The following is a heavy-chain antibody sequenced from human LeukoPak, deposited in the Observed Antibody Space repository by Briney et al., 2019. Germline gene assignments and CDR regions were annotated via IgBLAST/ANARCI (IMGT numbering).Heavy chain of an antibody. V-gene: IGHV4-38-2*02. D-gene: IGHD4-11*01. J-gene: IGHJ4*02. Sequence: SETLSLTCTVSGYSISSGYYWGWIRQPPGKGLEWIGSIYHSGSTYYNPSLKSRVTISVDTSKNQFSLKLNSVTAADTAVYYCARGGFGNYADYWGQGTLVTVPS. CDR3: ARGGFGNYADY. CDR1: GYSISSGYY. CDR2: IYHSGST.